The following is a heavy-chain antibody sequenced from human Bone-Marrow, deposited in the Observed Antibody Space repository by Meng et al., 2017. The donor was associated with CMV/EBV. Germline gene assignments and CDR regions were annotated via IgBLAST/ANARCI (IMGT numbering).Heavy chain of an antibody. CDR3: ARDHALWFGESPPDY. Sequence: GGSLRLSCGASGFTFSSHAILWVRQAPGRGLEWISYINWSSTAKYYAESVRGRFTVSRDDAKNSLYLQMNSLRAEDTAVYYCARDHALWFGESPPDYWGQGTLVTVSS. CDR2: INWSSTAK. D-gene: IGHD3-10*01. CDR1: GFTFSSHA. V-gene: IGHV3-48*04. J-gene: IGHJ4*02.